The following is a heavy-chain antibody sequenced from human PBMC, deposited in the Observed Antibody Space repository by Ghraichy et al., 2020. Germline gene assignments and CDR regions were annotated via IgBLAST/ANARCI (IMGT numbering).Heavy chain of an antibody. CDR2: IKQDGSET. CDR1: GFTLRSYW. CDR3: LRDVDV. Sequence: GGSLRLSCVASGFTLRSYWMSWVRQAPGKGLEWVANIKQDGSETYYVDSVRGRFTISRDNAKNSLYLQLDRLRVEDTAVYYCLRDVDVWGQGTTVTVSS. J-gene: IGHJ6*02. V-gene: IGHV3-7*01.